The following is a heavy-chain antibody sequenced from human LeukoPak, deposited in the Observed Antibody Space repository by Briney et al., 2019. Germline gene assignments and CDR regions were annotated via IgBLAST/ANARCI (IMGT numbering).Heavy chain of an antibody. Sequence: SETLSLTCAVYGGSFSGYYWSWIRQPPGKGLEWIGEINHSGSTNYDPSLKSRVTISVDTSKNQFSLKLSSVTAADTAVYYCARGRIVVVPAAIGLRYYGMDVWGQGTTVTVSS. CDR1: GGSFSGYY. D-gene: IGHD2-2*02. CDR2: INHSGST. V-gene: IGHV4-34*01. J-gene: IGHJ6*02. CDR3: ARGRIVVVPAAIGLRYYGMDV.